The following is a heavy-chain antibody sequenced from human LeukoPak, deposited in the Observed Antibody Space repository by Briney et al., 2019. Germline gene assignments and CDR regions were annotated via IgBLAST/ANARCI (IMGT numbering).Heavy chain of an antibody. D-gene: IGHD3-3*01. Sequence: ASVKVSCKASGYTFTSYDINWVRQATGQGLEWMGWMNPNSGNTGYAQKFQGRVTMTRNTSISTAYMELSSLRSEDTAVYYCARGPTSSYYDFWSGYYDSSYMDVWGKGTTVTVSS. CDR3: ARGPTSSYYDFWSGYYDSSYMDV. CDR1: GYTFTSYD. CDR2: MNPNSGNT. V-gene: IGHV1-8*01. J-gene: IGHJ6*03.